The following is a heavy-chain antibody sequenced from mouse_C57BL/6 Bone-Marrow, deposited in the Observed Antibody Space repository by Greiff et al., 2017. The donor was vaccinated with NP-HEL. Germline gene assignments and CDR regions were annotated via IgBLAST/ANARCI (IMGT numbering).Heavy chain of an antibody. Sequence: EVKLVESGGGLVQPGGSLSLSCAASGFTFTDYYMSWVRQPPGKALEWLGFIRNKANGYTTEYSASVKGRFTISRDNSPSVLYLQMKALRAEDSATYYCARYKRSGFYYAMDYWGQGTSVTVSS. CDR2: IRNKANGYTT. CDR3: ARYKRSGFYYAMDY. D-gene: IGHD3-1*01. V-gene: IGHV7-3*01. J-gene: IGHJ4*01. CDR1: GFTFTDYY.